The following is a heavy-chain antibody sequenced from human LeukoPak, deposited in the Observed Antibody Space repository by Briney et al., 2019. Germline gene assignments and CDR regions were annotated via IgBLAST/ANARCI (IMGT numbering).Heavy chain of an antibody. Sequence: PGGSLRLSCAASGFLFSSSGMHWVRQVPGKGLEWVAVIWSGGSNKYYADSVKGRFTISRDNSKNTLYLQMNSLRAEDTAVYYCASPASGYDSDYYYYGMDVWGQGTTVTVSS. CDR1: GFLFSSSG. CDR3: ASPASGYDSDYYYYGMDV. D-gene: IGHD5-12*01. J-gene: IGHJ6*02. V-gene: IGHV3-33*01. CDR2: IWSGGSNK.